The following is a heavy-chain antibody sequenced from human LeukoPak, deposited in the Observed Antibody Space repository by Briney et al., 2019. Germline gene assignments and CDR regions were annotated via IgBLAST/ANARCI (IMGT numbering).Heavy chain of an antibody. CDR2: IIPIFGTA. D-gene: IGHD2-2*01. Sequence: SVKVSCKASGGTFSSYAISWARQAPGQGLEWMGGIIPIFGTANYAQKFQGGVTITADESTSTAYMELSSLRSEDTAVYYCASEGVVVPAAMSPLGYWGQGTLVTVSS. V-gene: IGHV1-69*13. J-gene: IGHJ4*02. CDR3: ASEGVVVPAAMSPLGY. CDR1: GGTFSSYA.